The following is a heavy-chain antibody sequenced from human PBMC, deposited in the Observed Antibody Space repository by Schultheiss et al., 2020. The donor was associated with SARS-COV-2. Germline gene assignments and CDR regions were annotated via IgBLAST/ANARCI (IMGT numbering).Heavy chain of an antibody. J-gene: IGHJ5*02. Sequence: SETLSLTCTVSGGSISSYYWSWIRQPPGKGLEWIGYIYYSGSTNYNPSLKSRVTISVDTSKNQFSLKLSSVTAADTAVYYCARVVRDFWGNWFDPWGQGTLVTVSS. V-gene: IGHV4-59*01. CDR3: ARVVRDFWGNWFDP. D-gene: IGHD3-3*01. CDR1: GGSISSYY. CDR2: IYYSGST.